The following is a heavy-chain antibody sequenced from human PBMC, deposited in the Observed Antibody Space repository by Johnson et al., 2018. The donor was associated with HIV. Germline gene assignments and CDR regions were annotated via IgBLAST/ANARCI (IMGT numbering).Heavy chain of an antibody. V-gene: IGHV3-9*01. Sequence: VQLVESGGGVVQPGRSLRLSCAASGFTFDDYVMHWARQAPGKGLEWVSGISWNSGRDIYYGDSVKGRFTISRDNSKNTMYLQMNSLRAEDTAVYYCAKDIGDGYNRWGGLDIWGQGTMVTVSS. CDR1: GFTFDDYV. CDR2: ISWNSGRDI. J-gene: IGHJ3*02. D-gene: IGHD5-24*01. CDR3: AKDIGDGYNRWGGLDI.